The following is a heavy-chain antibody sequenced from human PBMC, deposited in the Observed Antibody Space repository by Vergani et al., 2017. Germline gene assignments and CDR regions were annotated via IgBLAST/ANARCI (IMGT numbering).Heavy chain of an antibody. CDR2: IKEDGTGK. D-gene: IGHD6-13*01. CDR1: GLIFSTQW. CDR3: AKPPQKYSSSWSPFDY. J-gene: IGHJ4*02. Sequence: QLVESGGGWVQPGGSLRLSCAASGLIFSTQWMSWVRQAPGKGLEWVANIKEDGTGKYYVDSVKGRFTISRDNAKNSLYLQMNSLRAEDTAVYYCAKPPQKYSSSWSPFDYWGQGTLVTVSS. V-gene: IGHV3-7*03.